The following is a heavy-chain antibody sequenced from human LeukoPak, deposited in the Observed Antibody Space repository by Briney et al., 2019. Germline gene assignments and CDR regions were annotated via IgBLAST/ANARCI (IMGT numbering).Heavy chain of an antibody. Sequence: GGSLRLSCAASGFTFSSYGMHWVHQAPGKGLEWVAVIWYDGSNKYYADSVKGRFTISRDNSKNTLYLQMNSLRAEDTAVYYCARAAYGDYDNFDYWGQGTLATVSS. J-gene: IGHJ4*02. V-gene: IGHV3-33*01. CDR3: ARAAYGDYDNFDY. CDR2: IWYDGSNK. CDR1: GFTFSSYG. D-gene: IGHD4-17*01.